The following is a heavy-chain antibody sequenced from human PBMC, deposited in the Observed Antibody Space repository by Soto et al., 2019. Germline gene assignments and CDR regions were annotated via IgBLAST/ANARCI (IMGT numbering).Heavy chain of an antibody. D-gene: IGHD3-22*01. J-gene: IGHJ6*02. CDR3: ARDVMDSSGMGGGYYGMDV. CDR2: IYHSGST. CDR1: GGSISSGGYS. Sequence: KASETLSLTCAVSGGSISSGGYSWSWIRQPPGKGLEWIGYIYHSGSTYYNPSLKSRVTISVDRSKNQFSLKLSSVTAADTAVYYCARDVMDSSGMGGGYYGMDVWGQGTTVTVSS. V-gene: IGHV4-30-2*01.